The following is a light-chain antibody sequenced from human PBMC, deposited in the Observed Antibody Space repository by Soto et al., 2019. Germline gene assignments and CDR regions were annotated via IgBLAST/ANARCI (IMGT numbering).Light chain of an antibody. V-gene: IGKV1-6*01. Sequence: AIQMTQSPSSLSASVGDRVTITCRASQGIRNDLDWFQQKPGKAPKLLIYAASNLQSGVPARFSGGGSGTDFTLTISSLQPEDFATYYCLQKYFYPFTFGPGTKVDIK. CDR3: LQKYFYPFT. CDR2: AAS. J-gene: IGKJ3*01. CDR1: QGIRND.